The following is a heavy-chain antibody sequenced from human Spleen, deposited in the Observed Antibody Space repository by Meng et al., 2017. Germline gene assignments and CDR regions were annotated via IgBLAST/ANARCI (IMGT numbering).Heavy chain of an antibody. Sequence: GGSLRLSCAASGFAFSSFSMNWVRQAPGKGLEWVSSISSSSSYIYYADSLKGRFTISRDNAKNSLYLQMNSLRAEDTAVYYCARDEGGFLEWSQIRGLFADYWGQGTLVTVSS. V-gene: IGHV3-21*01. CDR1: GFAFSSFS. CDR3: ARDEGGFLEWSQIRGLFADY. CDR2: ISSSSSYI. D-gene: IGHD3-3*01. J-gene: IGHJ4*02.